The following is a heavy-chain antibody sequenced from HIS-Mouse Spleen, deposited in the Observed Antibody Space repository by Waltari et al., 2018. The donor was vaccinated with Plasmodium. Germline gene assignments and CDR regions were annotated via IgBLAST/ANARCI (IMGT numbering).Heavy chain of an antibody. V-gene: IGHV3-53*02. J-gene: IGHJ4*02. CDR1: GFPFSSNY. CDR3: ARYRIAASYFDY. D-gene: IGHD3-16*02. Sequence: EVQLVETGGGLSQPGGSLRLPCAASGFPFSSNYMSWVRQAPGKGLEWVSVIYSGGSTYYADSVKGRFTISRDNSKNTLYLQMNSLRAEDTAVYYCARYRIAASYFDYWGQGTLVTVSS. CDR2: IYSGGST.